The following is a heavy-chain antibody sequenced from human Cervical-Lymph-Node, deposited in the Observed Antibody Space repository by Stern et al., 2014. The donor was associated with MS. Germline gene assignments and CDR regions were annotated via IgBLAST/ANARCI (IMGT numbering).Heavy chain of an antibody. D-gene: IGHD6-19*01. CDR2: INTNTGNP. Sequence: VQLVESGSELKQPGASVKVSCKASGYTFITYAMSWVRQAPGQGLEWMGWINTNTGNPTYAQGFTGRFVFSLDTSVSTAYLEISSLKAEDTAMYYCARSRVSVAGNYGYWGQGTLITVSS. J-gene: IGHJ4*02. CDR1: GYTFITYA. CDR3: ARSRVSVAGNYGY. V-gene: IGHV7-4-1*02.